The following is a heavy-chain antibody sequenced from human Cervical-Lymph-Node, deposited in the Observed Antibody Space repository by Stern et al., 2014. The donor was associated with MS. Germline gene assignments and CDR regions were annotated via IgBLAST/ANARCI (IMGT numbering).Heavy chain of an antibody. D-gene: IGHD6-19*01. CDR3: ASGAVADTYGGDYFDY. CDR1: GYTFTSYD. Sequence: VQLVESGSEVKKPGASVKVSCKASGYTFTSYDISWVRQATGQGLEWMGWVNPKSGNTGYAQKFQGRVTMTRNTSISTAYMELSSLKSGDTAVYYWASGAVADTYGGDYFDYWGQGTLVTVSS. J-gene: IGHJ4*02. CDR2: VNPKSGNT. V-gene: IGHV1-8*01.